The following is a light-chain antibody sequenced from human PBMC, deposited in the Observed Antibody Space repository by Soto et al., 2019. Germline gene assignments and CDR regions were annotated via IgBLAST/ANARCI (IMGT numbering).Light chain of an antibody. Sequence: AIQMTQSPSSLSASVGDSVTITCRASQGIRNDLGWYQVKPGTAPKLLIYGASTLQSGVPSRFSGSGSGTDSTLTINSLQPGDFAPYYCLQAYTYPRTFGHGTRV. J-gene: IGKJ1*01. CDR3: LQAYTYPRT. V-gene: IGKV1-6*01. CDR1: QGIRND. CDR2: GAS.